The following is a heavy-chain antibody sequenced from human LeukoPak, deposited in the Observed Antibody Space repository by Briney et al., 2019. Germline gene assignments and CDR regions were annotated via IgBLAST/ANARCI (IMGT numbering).Heavy chain of an antibody. CDR2: IRYDGTNQ. V-gene: IGHV3-30*02. Sequence: GGSLRLSCVASGFTYSTYGMHWVRQAPGKGLEWVSFIRYDGTNQYHADSVKGRFTISRDDSKITLYLQMNSLRPEDTAVYYCAKGGDYSNLDYWGQGTLVTVSS. J-gene: IGHJ4*02. CDR1: GFTYSTYG. CDR3: AKGGDYSNLDY. D-gene: IGHD4-11*01.